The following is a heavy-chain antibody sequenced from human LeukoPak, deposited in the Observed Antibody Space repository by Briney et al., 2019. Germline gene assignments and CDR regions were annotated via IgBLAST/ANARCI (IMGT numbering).Heavy chain of an antibody. Sequence: PSETLSLTCTVSGYSISSGYYWGWIRQPPGKGLEWIGSIYHSGSTYYSPSLKSRVTISVDTSKNQFSLKLSSVTAADTAVYYCARAAVGALGGFDYWGQGTLVTVSS. D-gene: IGHD1-26*01. CDR2: IYHSGST. V-gene: IGHV4-38-2*02. CDR3: ARAAVGALGGFDY. J-gene: IGHJ4*02. CDR1: GYSISSGYY.